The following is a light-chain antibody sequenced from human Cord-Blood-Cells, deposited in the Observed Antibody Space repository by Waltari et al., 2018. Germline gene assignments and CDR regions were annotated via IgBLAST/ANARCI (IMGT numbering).Light chain of an antibody. CDR3: QQYGSSPYT. Sequence: EIVLTQSPGTLSLSPGERATLSCRASQSVSSSYLAWYQQKPGQARRLLIYGASSRATGIRDRFSGSGSGTDFTLTISRLEPDDFAVYYCQQYGSSPYTFGQGTKLAMK. J-gene: IGKJ2*01. CDR1: QSVSSSY. CDR2: GAS. V-gene: IGKV3-20*01.